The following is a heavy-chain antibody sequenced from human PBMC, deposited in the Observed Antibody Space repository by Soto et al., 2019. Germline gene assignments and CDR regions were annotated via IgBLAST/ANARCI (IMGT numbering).Heavy chain of an antibody. CDR1: GFTFSSYA. CDR2: ISGSGGST. J-gene: IGHJ6*02. CDR3: AKSGDSSSWYYYYYGMDV. V-gene: IGHV3-23*01. D-gene: IGHD6-13*01. Sequence: GGSLRLSCAASGFTFSSYAMSWVRQAPGKGLEWVSAISGSGGSTYYADSVKGRFTISRDNFKNTLYLQMNSLRAEDTAVYYCAKSGDSSSWYYYYYGMDVWGQGTTVTVSS.